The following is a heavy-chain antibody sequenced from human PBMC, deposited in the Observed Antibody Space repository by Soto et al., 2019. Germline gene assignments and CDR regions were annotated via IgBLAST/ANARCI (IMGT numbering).Heavy chain of an antibody. J-gene: IGHJ4*02. CDR2: IYSGGST. CDR3: ARASIAAAGYYFDY. CDR1: GFTVSTHY. D-gene: IGHD6-13*01. V-gene: IGHV3-53*01. Sequence: EVQLVESGGGLIQPGGSVRLSCAASGFTVSTHYMSWVRQAPGKGLEWVSVIYSGGSTYYADSVKGRFTISRDNSKNTLYLQMNSLRAEDTAVYYCARASIAAAGYYFDYWGQGTLVTVSS.